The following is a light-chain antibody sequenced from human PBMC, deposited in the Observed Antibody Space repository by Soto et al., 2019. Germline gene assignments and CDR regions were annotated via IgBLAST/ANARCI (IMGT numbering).Light chain of an antibody. V-gene: IGKV3D-20*01. CDR3: QQYGSSPYT. Sequence: EIVLTQSPATLSLSPGERATLSCGASQSVSISSLAWYQQKPGLAPRLLIYDASSRPTGIPDRFSGSGSGTDFTLTISSLEPEDFAVYYCQQYGSSPYTFGQGTKLEIK. J-gene: IGKJ2*01. CDR1: QSVSISS. CDR2: DAS.